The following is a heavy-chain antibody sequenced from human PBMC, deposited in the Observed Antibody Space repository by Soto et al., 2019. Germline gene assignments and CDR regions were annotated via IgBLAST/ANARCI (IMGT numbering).Heavy chain of an antibody. V-gene: IGHV3-30*18. CDR1: GFTFSSYG. J-gene: IGHJ6*01. D-gene: IGHD3-3*01. Sequence: GLLRLSCAASGFTFSSYGMHWVRQAPGKGLEWVAVISYDGSNKYYADSVKGRFTISRDNSKNTLYLQMNSLRAEDTAVYYCAKDLRFLEWLFPYGMDVCRQVTTVTVSS. CDR2: ISYDGSNK. CDR3: AKDLRFLEWLFPYGMDV.